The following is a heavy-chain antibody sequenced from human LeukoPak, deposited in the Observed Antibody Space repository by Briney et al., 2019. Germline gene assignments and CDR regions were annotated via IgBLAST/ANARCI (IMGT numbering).Heavy chain of an antibody. CDR3: ARHCRSQCPDY. J-gene: IGHJ4*02. CDR1: GDSISSYY. Sequence: SETLSLTCTVSGDSISSYYWSWIRQPPGKGLEWIGYIYYSGSTNYNPSLKSRVTISVDTSKNQFSLKLSSVTAADTAVYYCARHCRSQCPDYWGQGTLVTVSS. D-gene: IGHD2-2*01. V-gene: IGHV4-59*08. CDR2: IYYSGST.